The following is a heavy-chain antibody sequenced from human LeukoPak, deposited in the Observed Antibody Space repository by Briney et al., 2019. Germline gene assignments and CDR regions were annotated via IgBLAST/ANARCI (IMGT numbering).Heavy chain of an antibody. Sequence: ASVTVSCKASGGTFSSYAISWVRQAPGQGLEWMGGIIPIFGTANYAQKFQGRVTITADESTSTAYMELSSLRSEDTAVYYCAREGHGGQLIPFDYWGQGTLVTVSS. CDR3: AREGHGGQLIPFDY. D-gene: IGHD5-24*01. J-gene: IGHJ4*02. CDR2: IIPIFGTA. V-gene: IGHV1-69*13. CDR1: GGTFSSYA.